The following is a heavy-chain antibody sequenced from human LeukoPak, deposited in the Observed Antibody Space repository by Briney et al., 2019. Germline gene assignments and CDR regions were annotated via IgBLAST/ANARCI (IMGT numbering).Heavy chain of an antibody. V-gene: IGHV3-15*01. CDR1: GFTFSNAW. CDR3: TTDREYYDILTGYQRTHSFDY. J-gene: IGHJ4*02. CDR2: IKSKSDGGTT. Sequence: GGSLRLSCAASGFTFSNAWMSWVRQAPGKGLEWVGRIKSKSDGGTTDYAAPVKGRFIISRDDSKNTLYLQMNSLKTEDTAVYYCTTDREYYDILTGYQRTHSFDYWGQGTLVTVSS. D-gene: IGHD3-9*01.